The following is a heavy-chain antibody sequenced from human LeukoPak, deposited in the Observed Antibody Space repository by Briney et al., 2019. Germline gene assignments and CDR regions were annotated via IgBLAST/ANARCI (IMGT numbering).Heavy chain of an antibody. D-gene: IGHD3-22*01. CDR2: IYYTGST. J-gene: IGHJ3*01. V-gene: IGHV4-30-2*05. CDR1: GGSISSGGYS. Sequence: TSQTLSLTCAVSGGSISSGGYSWSWIRQPPGKGLEWIGYIYYTGSTYYNPSLKSRVTISVDTSKNQFSLKMTSLTAADTAVYYCARDNYDSSGYYEHALDLWGQGTMVTVSS. CDR3: ARDNYDSSGYYEHALDL.